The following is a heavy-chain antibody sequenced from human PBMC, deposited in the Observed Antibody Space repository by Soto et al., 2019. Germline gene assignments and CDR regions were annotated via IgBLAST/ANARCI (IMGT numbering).Heavy chain of an antibody. J-gene: IGHJ6*02. CDR3: ARVPDYGDYGYYYYGMDV. V-gene: IGHV1-2*02. D-gene: IGHD4-17*01. Sequence: EASLKVSCNASGYTFTGYHMHRVRQSPGQGLEWMGWINPNSGGTNYAQKFQGRVTMTRDTSISTAYMELSRLRSDDTAVYYCARVPDYGDYGYYYYGMDVWGQGTTVTVSS. CDR2: INPNSGGT. CDR1: GYTFTGYH.